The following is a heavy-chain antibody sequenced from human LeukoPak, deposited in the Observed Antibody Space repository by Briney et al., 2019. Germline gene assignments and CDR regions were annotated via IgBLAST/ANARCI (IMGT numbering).Heavy chain of an antibody. D-gene: IGHD3-10*01. CDR1: GGPISSYY. V-gene: IGHV4-4*07. CDR3: AREEDYGSGSYSPNFDY. Sequence: PSETLSLNCTVSGGPISSYYWSWIRQPAGKGLEWIGHIYTSGSTNYNPSLRSRVTMSVDTSKNLFSLKLSSVTAADTAVYYCAREEDYGSGSYSPNFDYWGQGTLVTVSS. CDR2: IYTSGST. J-gene: IGHJ4*02.